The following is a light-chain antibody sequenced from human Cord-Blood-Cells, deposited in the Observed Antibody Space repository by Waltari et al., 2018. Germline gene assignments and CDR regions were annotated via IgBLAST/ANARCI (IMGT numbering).Light chain of an antibody. CDR3: MQALQTPWT. CDR1: QSLLHSNGYNY. J-gene: IGKJ1*01. CDR2: LGS. V-gene: IGKV2-28*01. Sequence: IVMTQSPLPLPVTPGDPASLSCRSTQSLLHSNGYNYLDWYLQKPGQSPQLLIYLGSNRASGVPDRFSGSGSGTDFTLKISRVEAEDVGVYYCMQALQTPWTFGQGTKVEIK.